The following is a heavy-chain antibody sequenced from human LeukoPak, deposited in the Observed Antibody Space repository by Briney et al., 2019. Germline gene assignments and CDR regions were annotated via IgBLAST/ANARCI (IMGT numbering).Heavy chain of an antibody. CDR3: GRQSVRGVIPVNFDY. V-gene: IGHV4-39*01. J-gene: IGHJ4*02. CDR2: IYYSGST. CDR1: GGSISSSSYY. D-gene: IGHD3-10*01. Sequence: SETLSLTCTVSGGSISSSSYYWGWIRQPPGKGLEWIGSIYYSGSTYYNPPLKSRVTISVDTSKNQFSLKLSSVTAADTAVYYCGRQSVRGVIPVNFDYWGQGTLVTVSS.